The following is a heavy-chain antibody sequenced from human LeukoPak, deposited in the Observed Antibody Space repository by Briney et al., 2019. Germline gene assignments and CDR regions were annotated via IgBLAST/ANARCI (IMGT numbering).Heavy chain of an antibody. CDR2: ISSSSSYI. CDR1: GFTFSSYS. CDR3: ARDSYYYDSSGYYWGY. V-gene: IGHV3-21*01. D-gene: IGHD3-22*01. Sequence: KPGGSLRLSCAASGFTFSSYSMTWVRQAPGKGLEWVSSISSSSSYIYYADSVKGRFTISRDNAKNSLYLQMNSLRAEDTAVYYCARDSYYYDSSGYYWGYWGQGTLVTVSS. J-gene: IGHJ4*02.